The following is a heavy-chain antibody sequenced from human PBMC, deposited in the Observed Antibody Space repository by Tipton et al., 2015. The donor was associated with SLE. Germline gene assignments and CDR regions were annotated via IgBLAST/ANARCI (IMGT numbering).Heavy chain of an antibody. Sequence: LSLTCAASGFTVSSNYMSWVRQAPGKGLEWVSVIYSGGSTYYADSVKGRFTISRDNAKNSLYLQMNSLRAEDTAVYYCASSVIAAAGTFDYWGQGTLVTVSS. V-gene: IGHV3-66*01. CDR2: IYSGGST. CDR1: GFTVSSNY. J-gene: IGHJ4*02. D-gene: IGHD6-13*01. CDR3: ASSVIAAAGTFDY.